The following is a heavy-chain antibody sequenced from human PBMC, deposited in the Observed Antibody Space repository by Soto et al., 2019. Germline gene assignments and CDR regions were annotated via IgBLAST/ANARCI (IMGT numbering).Heavy chain of an antibody. CDR1: GGSISSGGYY. CDR3: ARTSIFGVVLNAFDI. CDR2: ISYSGNT. D-gene: IGHD3-3*01. Sequence: SETLSLTCTVSGGSISSGGYYWSWIRQHPGKGLEWMGYISYSGNTKYKPSLQSRITISVDTSENQFSLRLTSVTAADTAIYFCARTSIFGVVLNAFDIWGQGTLVTVSS. J-gene: IGHJ3*02. V-gene: IGHV4-31*03.